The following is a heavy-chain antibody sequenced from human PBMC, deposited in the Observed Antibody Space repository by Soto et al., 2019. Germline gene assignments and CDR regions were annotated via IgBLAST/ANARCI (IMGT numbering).Heavy chain of an antibody. CDR2: ISYDGSNK. J-gene: IGHJ6*02. CDR3: AKRLVRGGSYYYYGMDV. CDR1: GFTFSSYG. D-gene: IGHD3-10*01. Sequence: GGSLRLSCAASGFTFSSYGMHWVRQAPGKGLEWVAVISYDGSNKYYADSVKGRFTISRDNSKNTLYLQMNSLRAEDTAVYYCAKRLVRGGSYYYYGMDVWGQGTTVTVSS. V-gene: IGHV3-30*18.